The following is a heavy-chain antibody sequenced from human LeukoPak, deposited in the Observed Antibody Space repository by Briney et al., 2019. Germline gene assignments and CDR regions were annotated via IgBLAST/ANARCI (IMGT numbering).Heavy chain of an antibody. Sequence: GSLRLSCAASGFTFSSYSMNWIRQPPGKGLEWIGEGSESGGTKFNPSLKSRVTISIDTSKSQFSLKLNSVTAADTAVYYCSRGLSDVYWGQGTLVTVSS. CDR2: GSESGGT. J-gene: IGHJ4*02. V-gene: IGHV4-34*01. CDR1: GFTFSSYS. CDR3: SRGLSDVY.